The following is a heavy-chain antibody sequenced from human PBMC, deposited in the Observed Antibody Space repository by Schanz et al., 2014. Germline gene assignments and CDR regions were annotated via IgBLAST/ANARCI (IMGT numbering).Heavy chain of an antibody. CDR3: ARKAPDYYASGSKNWFDP. CDR2: ISYSGST. CDR1: GVSISSHY. Sequence: QVQLRESGPGLVKPSETLSLTCTVSGVSISSHYWSWVRQAPGEGLEWIGYISYSGSTNYNPSLRSRVTISLDRSRNQFSLNLRTVTAADTAIYYCARKAPDYYASGSKNWFDPWGQGTLVTVSS. D-gene: IGHD3-10*01. J-gene: IGHJ5*02. V-gene: IGHV4-59*11.